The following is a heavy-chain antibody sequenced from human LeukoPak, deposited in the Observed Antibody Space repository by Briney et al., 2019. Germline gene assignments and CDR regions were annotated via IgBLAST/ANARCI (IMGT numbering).Heavy chain of an antibody. CDR3: ARDVAVPAAGPFFNL. V-gene: IGHV3-66*01. D-gene: IGHD2-2*01. CDR1: GLTVSSNY. CDR2: VYAGGAI. J-gene: IGHJ3*01. Sequence: GGSLRLSCVASGLTVSSNYMSWVRQAPGKGLGWVSVVYAGGAIFYAESVKGRFTISRDNSKNTVYLQMNNLRAEDTAMYYCARDVAVPAAGPFFNLWGQGTMVTVSS.